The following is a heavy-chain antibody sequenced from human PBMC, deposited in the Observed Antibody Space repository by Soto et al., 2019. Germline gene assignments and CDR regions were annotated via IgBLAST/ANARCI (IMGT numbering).Heavy chain of an antibody. J-gene: IGHJ4*02. CDR2: IYRTGST. CDR3: ASRDPGTSVDY. D-gene: IGHD1-7*01. CDR1: GGSFTSNNW. V-gene: IGHV4-4*02. Sequence: SETLSLTCAVSGGSFTSNNWWTWVRQPPGQGLEWIGEIYRTGSTNYNPSLKSRVTISLDKSENQFSLKATSLTAADTAVYYCASRDPGTSVDYWGQGTLVTSPQ.